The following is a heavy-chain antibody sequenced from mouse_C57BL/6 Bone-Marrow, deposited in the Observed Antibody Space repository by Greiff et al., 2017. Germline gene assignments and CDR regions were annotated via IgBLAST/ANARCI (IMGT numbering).Heavy chain of an antibody. CDR3: VRHYGYERYYAMDY. D-gene: IGHD2-2*01. CDR2: IRSKSNNYAT. J-gene: IGHJ4*01. CDR1: GFSFNTYA. Sequence: EVQGVGSGGGLVQPKGSLKLSCAASGFSFNTYAMNWVRQAPGKGLEWVARIRSKSNNYATYYADSVKDRFTISRDDSESMLYLQMNNLKTEDTAMYYCVRHYGYERYYAMDYWGQGTSVTVSS. V-gene: IGHV10-1*01.